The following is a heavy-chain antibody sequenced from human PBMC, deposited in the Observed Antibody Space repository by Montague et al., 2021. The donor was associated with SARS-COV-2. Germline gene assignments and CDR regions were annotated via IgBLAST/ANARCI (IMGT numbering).Heavy chain of an antibody. V-gene: IGHV3-13*01. CDR1: GFAFSSYD. CDR2: IGTAGDT. J-gene: IGHJ4*02. CDR3: ARAPRGYYDSSGYYNPPHYFDY. Sequence: SLRLSCAASGFAFSSYDMHWVRQATGKGLEWVSAIGTAGDTYYPGSVKGRFTISRENAKNSLYLQMNSLRAGDTAVYYCARAPRGYYDSSGYYNPPHYFDYWGQGTLVTVSS. D-gene: IGHD3-22*01.